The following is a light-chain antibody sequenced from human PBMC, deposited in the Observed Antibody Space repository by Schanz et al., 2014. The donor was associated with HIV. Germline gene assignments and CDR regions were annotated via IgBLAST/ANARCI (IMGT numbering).Light chain of an antibody. Sequence: QSALTQPASMSGSPRQSITISCTGTSSDVGYYNLVSWYQQHPGKAPKLIIYEGSKRPSGVSNRFSGSKSGNTASLTISGLQPEDEADYYCNSYSHSNTYVFGSGTKLTVL. CDR3: NSYSHSNTYV. V-gene: IGLV2-14*02. CDR1: SSDVGYYNL. J-gene: IGLJ1*01. CDR2: EGS.